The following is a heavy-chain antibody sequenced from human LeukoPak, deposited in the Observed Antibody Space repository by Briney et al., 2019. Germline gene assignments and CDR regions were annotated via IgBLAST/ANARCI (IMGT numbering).Heavy chain of an antibody. J-gene: IGHJ4*02. CDR1: GFTFTTYG. CDR2: IGGSGTRT. V-gene: IGHV3-23*01. D-gene: IGHD5-12*01. CDR3: ARVYSGYFNYFDY. Sequence: GGSLRLSCSASGFTFTTYGMNWVRQAPGKGLEWVSGIGGSGTRTYYADSVKGRFTISRDNSKNTLYLQMNSLRAEDTAVYYCARVYSGYFNYFDYWGQGTLVTVSS.